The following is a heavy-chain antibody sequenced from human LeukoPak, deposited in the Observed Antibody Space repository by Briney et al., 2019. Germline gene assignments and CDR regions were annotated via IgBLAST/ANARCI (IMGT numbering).Heavy chain of an antibody. D-gene: IGHD1-14*01. V-gene: IGHV4-39*07. CDR1: GGSISSSSYY. CDR2: IYYSGST. Sequence: SETLSLTCTVSGGSISSSSYYWGWIRQPPGKGLEWIGSIYYSGSTYYNPSLKSRVTISVDTSKNQFSLKLSSVTAADTAVYYCARNNPSGVWSFDYWGQGTLVTVSS. CDR3: ARNNPSGVWSFDY. J-gene: IGHJ4*02.